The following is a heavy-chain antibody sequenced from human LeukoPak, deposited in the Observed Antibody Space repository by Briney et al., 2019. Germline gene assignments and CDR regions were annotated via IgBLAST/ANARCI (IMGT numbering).Heavy chain of an antibody. Sequence: SETLSLTCTVSGGSISSYYWSWIRQPPGKGLEWIGYIYYSGSTNYNPPLKSRVTISVDTSKNQFSLKLSSVTAADTAVYYCAREFVSLSPSFDPWGQGTLVTVSS. V-gene: IGHV4-59*01. J-gene: IGHJ5*02. CDR1: GGSISSYY. CDR3: AREFVSLSPSFDP. D-gene: IGHD3-10*01. CDR2: IYYSGST.